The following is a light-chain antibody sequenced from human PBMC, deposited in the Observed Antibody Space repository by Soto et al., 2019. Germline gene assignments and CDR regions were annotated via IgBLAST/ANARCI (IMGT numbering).Light chain of an antibody. CDR3: QQSYSTPVT. CDR1: QSISSS. J-gene: IGKJ2*01. V-gene: IGKV1-39*01. Sequence: DIQMTQSPSSLSASVGDRVTTTCRASQSISSSLNWYQQKPGKAPNLLIYAASSLQSGVPSRFSGSGSGTDFTLTISSLQPEDFATYYCQQSYSTPVTFGQGTKLEVK. CDR2: AAS.